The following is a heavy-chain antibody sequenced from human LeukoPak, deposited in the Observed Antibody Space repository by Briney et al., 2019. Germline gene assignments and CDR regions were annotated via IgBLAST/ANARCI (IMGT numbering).Heavy chain of an antibody. Sequence: SETLSLTCTVSGYSISSGYYWGWIRQPPGKGLEWIGSIYHSGSTYYNPSLKSRVTISVDTSKNQFSLKLSSVTAADTAVYYCASRMLWFGDGFDPWAREPWSPSPQ. V-gene: IGHV4-38-2*02. CDR2: IYHSGST. D-gene: IGHD3-10*01. CDR1: GYSISSGYY. CDR3: ASRMLWFGDGFDP. J-gene: IGHJ5*02.